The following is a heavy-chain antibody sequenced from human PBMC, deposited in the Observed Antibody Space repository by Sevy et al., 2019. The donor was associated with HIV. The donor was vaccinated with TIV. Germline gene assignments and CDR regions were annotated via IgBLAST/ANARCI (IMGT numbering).Heavy chain of an antibody. D-gene: IGHD3-16*02. V-gene: IGHV4-34*01. CDR1: GGSFSGYC. Sequence: SETLSLTCAVYGGSFSGYCWSWIRQPPGKGLEWIGEINDSGSTNYNPSLKSRVTISVDTSKNQFSLKLSSVTAADTAVYYCARSLDYVWGSYRPPRTNWFDPWGQGTLVTVSS. J-gene: IGHJ5*02. CDR3: ARSLDYVWGSYRPPRTNWFDP. CDR2: INDSGST.